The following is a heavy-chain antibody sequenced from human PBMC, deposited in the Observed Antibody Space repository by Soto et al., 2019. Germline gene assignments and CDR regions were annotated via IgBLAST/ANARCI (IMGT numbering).Heavy chain of an antibody. CDR1: GGTFSSYA. V-gene: IGHV1-69*05. CDR3: ARVGCSGGSCFDGMDV. D-gene: IGHD2-15*01. Sequence: QVQLVQSGAEVKKPGSSVKVSCKASGGTFSSYAISWVRQAPGQGLEWMGGIIPIFGTANYAQKFQGRVTITXXEXTXRAYMELSSLRSEDTAVYYWARVGCSGGSCFDGMDVWGQGTTVTVSS. J-gene: IGHJ6*02. CDR2: IIPIFGTA.